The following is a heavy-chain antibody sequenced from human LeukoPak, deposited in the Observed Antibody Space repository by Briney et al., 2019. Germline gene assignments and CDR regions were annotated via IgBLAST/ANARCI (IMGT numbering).Heavy chain of an antibody. D-gene: IGHD4/OR15-4a*01. CDR2: INPSGGST. Sequence: GASVKVSCKASGYTFTNYHLHWVRQAPGQGLEWMGIINPSGGSTSYAQKFQDRVTMTRDTSTSTAYMELNSLRSEDTAVYYCARATWYGGNTSGAFDIWGQGTMVTVSS. V-gene: IGHV1-46*01. CDR1: GYTFTNYH. J-gene: IGHJ3*02. CDR3: ARATWYGGNTSGAFDI.